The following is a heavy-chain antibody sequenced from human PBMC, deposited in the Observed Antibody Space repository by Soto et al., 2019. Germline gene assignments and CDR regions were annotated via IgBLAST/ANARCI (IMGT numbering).Heavy chain of an antibody. Sequence: EVQLLESGGGLVQPGGSLRLSCAASGFTFSSYAMSWVRQAPGKGLEWVSAISGSGGSTYYADSVKGRFTISRDNSKNTLYLQMNSLRAEDTAVDYCAKAERYSYGYGYFDYWGQGTLVTVSS. CDR2: ISGSGGST. J-gene: IGHJ4*02. CDR3: AKAERYSYGYGYFDY. V-gene: IGHV3-23*01. CDR1: GFTFSSYA. D-gene: IGHD5-18*01.